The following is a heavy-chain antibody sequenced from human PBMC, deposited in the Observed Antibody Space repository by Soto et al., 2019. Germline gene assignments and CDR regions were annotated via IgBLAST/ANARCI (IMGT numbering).Heavy chain of an antibody. J-gene: IGHJ4*02. CDR2: IDIAGNT. Sequence: EVQVVESGGGLVQPGGSLRLSCAASGFSVTNNYMNWVRQAPGKGLEWVTIIDIAGNTYYADSVKDRFTISRDNSRNTLYLHMDSLRAEDTAVYYCARGRGSTGYLGREHYFDYGGQGTLVTVSP. CDR3: ARGRGSTGYLGREHYFDY. D-gene: IGHD2-2*01. CDR1: GFSVTNNY. V-gene: IGHV3-66*01.